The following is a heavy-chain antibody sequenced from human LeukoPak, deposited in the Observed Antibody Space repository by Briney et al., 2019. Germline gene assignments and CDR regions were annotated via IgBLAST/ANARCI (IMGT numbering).Heavy chain of an antibody. J-gene: IGHJ4*02. CDR1: GFTFSPFT. Sequence: GGSLRLSCAASGFTFSPFTMNWVRQAPGKGLEWVSGISGSDSSTYYADFVKGRFTISRDNSKNALYLQMNSLRADDTAVYYCAKGGGWLYYFDYWGQGTLVTVSS. V-gene: IGHV3-23*01. D-gene: IGHD4-23*01. CDR3: AKGGGWLYYFDY. CDR2: ISGSDSST.